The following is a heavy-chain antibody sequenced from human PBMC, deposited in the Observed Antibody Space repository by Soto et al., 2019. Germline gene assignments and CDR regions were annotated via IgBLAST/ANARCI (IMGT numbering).Heavy chain of an antibody. D-gene: IGHD1-26*01. J-gene: IGHJ4*02. CDR2: ISRSGGNT. CDR1: GFTFSNYD. V-gene: IGHV3-23*01. CDR3: SMEASPTTALEMYATSFCDN. Sequence: PVGSLRLSCEASGFTFSNYDMSWVRQAPGKGLEWVSAISRSGGNTYYADSVKGRFSISRDNSKNTLYMQMNSLRAADTAVYYYSMEASPTTALEMYATSFCDNWGKGIPGT.